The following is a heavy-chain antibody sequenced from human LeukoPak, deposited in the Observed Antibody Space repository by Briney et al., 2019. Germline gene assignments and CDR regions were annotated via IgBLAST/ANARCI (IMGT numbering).Heavy chain of an antibody. D-gene: IGHD3-22*01. J-gene: IGHJ4*02. CDR3: AKDSSGYYHAGRPPHFDY. Sequence: GGSLRLSCAASGFTFDDYAMHWVRQAPGKGLGWVSGISWNSGSIGYADSVKGRFTISRDNDKNSLYLQMNSLRAEDTALYYCAKDSSGYYHAGRPPHFDYWGQGTLVTVSS. V-gene: IGHV3-9*01. CDR1: GFTFDDYA. CDR2: ISWNSGSI.